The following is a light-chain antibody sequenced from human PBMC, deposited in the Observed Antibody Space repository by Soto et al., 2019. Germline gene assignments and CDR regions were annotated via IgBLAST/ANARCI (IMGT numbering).Light chain of an antibody. J-gene: IGKJ5*01. CDR1: QSVSSSY. CDR2: GAS. Sequence: EIVLTQSPGTLSLSPGERATLSCRASQSVSSSYLAWYQQKPGQAPRLLIYGASSRATGIPDRFSGSGSGTDFTLTISRLEPEDFAVCYCQQYGSSPIIFGQGTRLEIK. V-gene: IGKV3-20*01. CDR3: QQYGSSPII.